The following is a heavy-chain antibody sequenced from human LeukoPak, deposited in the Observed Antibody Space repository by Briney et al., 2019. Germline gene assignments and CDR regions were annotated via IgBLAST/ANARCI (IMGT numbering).Heavy chain of an antibody. D-gene: IGHD2-2*01. CDR1: GFTFSSYA. V-gene: IGHV3-23*01. CDR2: ISGTGGDP. CDR3: AKDMRCSRTSCELNWFDP. J-gene: IGHJ5*02. Sequence: GGSLRLSCAASGFTFSSYAMSWVRQAPGKGLEWVSSISGTGGDPYYADSVKGRFTISRDNSRNILYLQMNSLRADDTAVYYCAKDMRCSRTSCELNWFDPWGQGTLVTVSS.